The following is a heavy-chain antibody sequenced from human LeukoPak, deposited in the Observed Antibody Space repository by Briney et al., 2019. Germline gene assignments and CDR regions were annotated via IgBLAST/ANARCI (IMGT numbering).Heavy chain of an antibody. CDR3: ATSNDAKIAPFDH. D-gene: IGHD2-21*01. J-gene: IGHJ4*02. V-gene: IGHV4-4*09. CDR2: INTKGGT. Sequence: TSETLSLTCTVSGVSMSAYQWSWVRQSPEKGLEWIGCINTKGGTSYSPSLKSRVTTSVDTSKSQFSLRLTSVTAADTAVYYCATSNDAKIAPFDHWGQGAPVTVSS. CDR1: GVSMSAYQ.